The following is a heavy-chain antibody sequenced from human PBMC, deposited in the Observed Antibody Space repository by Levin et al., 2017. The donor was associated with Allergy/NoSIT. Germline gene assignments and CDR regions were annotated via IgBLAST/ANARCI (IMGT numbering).Heavy chain of an antibody. D-gene: IGHD6-13*01. CDR3: ARVSSARYSSSGYFDY. J-gene: IGHJ4*02. Sequence: GESLKISCAASGFTFSSYAMHWVRQAPGKGLEWVAVISYDGSNKYYADSVKGRFTISRDNSKNTLYLQMNSLRAEDTAVYYCARVSSARYSSSGYFDYWGQGTLVTVSS. CDR2: ISYDGSNK. V-gene: IGHV3-30-3*01. CDR1: GFTFSSYA.